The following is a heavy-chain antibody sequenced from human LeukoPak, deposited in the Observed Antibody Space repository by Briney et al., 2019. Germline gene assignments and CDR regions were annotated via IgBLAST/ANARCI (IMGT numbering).Heavy chain of an antibody. CDR1: GGTFSSYA. J-gene: IGHJ5*02. Sequence: SVKVSCKASGGTFSSYAISWVRQAPGQGLEWMGRIIPIFGTANYAQKFQGRVTITTDESTSTAYMELSSLRSEDTAVYYCARATSTRGYSGSNWFDPWGQGTLVTVSS. CDR2: IIPIFGTA. D-gene: IGHD5-12*01. CDR3: ARATSTRGYSGSNWFDP. V-gene: IGHV1-69*05.